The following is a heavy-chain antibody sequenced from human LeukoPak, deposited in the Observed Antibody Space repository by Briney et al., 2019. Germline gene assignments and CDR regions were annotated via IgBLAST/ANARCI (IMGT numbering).Heavy chain of an antibody. CDR1: GGSFSGYY. J-gene: IGHJ3*02. CDR2: INHSGST. D-gene: IGHD5-12*01. V-gene: IGHV4-34*01. CDR3: ARGGWGWLQKRNDAFDI. Sequence: SETLSLTCAVYGGSFSGYYWSWIRQPPGKGLEWIGEINHSGSTNYNPSLKSRVTISVDTSKNQFSLKLSSVTAADTAVYYCARGGWGWLQKRNDAFDIWGQGTMVTVSS.